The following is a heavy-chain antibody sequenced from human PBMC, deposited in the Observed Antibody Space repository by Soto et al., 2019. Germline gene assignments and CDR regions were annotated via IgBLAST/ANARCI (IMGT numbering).Heavy chain of an antibody. CDR2: IYPGDSDA. D-gene: IGHD5-18*01. Sequence: GASLKISCQGSGNSFTTYWIAWVRQMPGKGLEWMGIIYPGDSDARYSPSFQGQVTISADKSISTAYLQWSSLKASDTAMYYCARQGYNYAYDSWGQGTLVTVSS. V-gene: IGHV5-51*01. CDR1: GNSFTTYW. J-gene: IGHJ4*02. CDR3: ARQGYNYAYDS.